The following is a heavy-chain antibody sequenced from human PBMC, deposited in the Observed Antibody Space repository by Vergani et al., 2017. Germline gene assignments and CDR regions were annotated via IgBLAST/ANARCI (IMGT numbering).Heavy chain of an antibody. CDR3: ARDCSSTSCYLSGDY. CDR1: GFTFSSYA. Sequence: EVQLLESAGGLVQPGGSLRLSCAASGFTFSSYAMSWVRQAPGKGLEWVSAISGSGGSTYYADSVKGRFTISRDNAKNSLYLQMNSLRAEDTAVYYCARDCSSTSCYLSGDYWGQGTLVTVSS. D-gene: IGHD2-2*01. V-gene: IGHV3-23*01. CDR2: ISGSGGST. J-gene: IGHJ4*02.